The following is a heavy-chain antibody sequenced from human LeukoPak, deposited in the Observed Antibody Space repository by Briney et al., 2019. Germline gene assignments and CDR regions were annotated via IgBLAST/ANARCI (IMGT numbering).Heavy chain of an antibody. CDR2: IWNDGSNQ. CDR3: ARDRATVYFDY. D-gene: IGHD4-17*01. J-gene: IGHJ4*02. Sequence: GRSLRLSCAASGXTFSNFGMHWVRQAPGKGLQWVALIWNDGSNQYYADSVKGLFTISRDSSKNTLYLQMNSLRAEDTAIYYCARDRATVYFDYWGQGTLVTVSS. CDR1: GXTFSNFG. V-gene: IGHV3-33*01.